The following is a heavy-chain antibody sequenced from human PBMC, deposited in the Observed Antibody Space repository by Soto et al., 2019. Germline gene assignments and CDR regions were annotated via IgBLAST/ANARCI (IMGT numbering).Heavy chain of an antibody. Sequence: EVQLLESGGGLVQPGGSLRLSCAASGFTFSSYAMSWVRQAPGKGLEWVSAISGSGGSTYYADSVKGRFTISRDNSKNTLYLKMNSLRAEDTAVYYCAKDTDMVRGVIRAPTYFDYWGQGTLVTVSS. CDR1: GFTFSSYA. V-gene: IGHV3-23*01. J-gene: IGHJ4*02. CDR3: AKDTDMVRGVIRAPTYFDY. CDR2: ISGSGGST. D-gene: IGHD3-10*01.